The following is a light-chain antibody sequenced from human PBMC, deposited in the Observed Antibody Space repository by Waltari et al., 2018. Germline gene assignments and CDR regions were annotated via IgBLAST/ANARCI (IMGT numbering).Light chain of an antibody. CDR3: SSYTSSGTLGV. CDR2: DVS. J-gene: IGLJ1*01. CDR1: SSDVGGYNY. Sequence: QSALTQPASVPGSPGQSTTTSCPGTSSDVGGYNYVPWYQPYPGKAPKLMIYDVSNRPSGVANRFSGSKSGNTASLTISGLQAEDEADYYCSSYTSSGTLGVFGTGTKVTVL. V-gene: IGLV2-14*01.